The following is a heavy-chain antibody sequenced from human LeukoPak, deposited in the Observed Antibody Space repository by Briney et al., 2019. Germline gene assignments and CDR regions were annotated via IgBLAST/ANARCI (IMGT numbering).Heavy chain of an antibody. V-gene: IGHV4-31*03. Sequence: PSQTLSLTCTVSGGSISSGGYYWSWIRQHPGKGLEWIGYIYYSGSTYYNPSLKSRVTISVDTSKNQFSLKLSSVTAAATAVYYCARDSGYDSRGFDPWGQGTLVTVSS. CDR3: ARDSGYDSRGFDP. CDR1: GGSISSGGYY. D-gene: IGHD5-12*01. CDR2: IYYSGST. J-gene: IGHJ5*02.